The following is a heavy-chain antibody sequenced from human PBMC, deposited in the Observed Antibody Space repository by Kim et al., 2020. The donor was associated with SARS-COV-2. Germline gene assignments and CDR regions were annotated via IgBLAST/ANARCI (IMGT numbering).Heavy chain of an antibody. CDR1: GFTFSSYS. Sequence: GGSLRLSCAASGFTFSSYSMNWVRQAPGKGLEWVSSISSSSSYIYYADSVKGRFTISRDNAKNSLYLQMNSLRAEDTAVYYCARGGSYSLLWFGELYPGEDYYYYGMDVWGQGTTVTVSS. CDR2: ISSSSSYI. CDR3: ARGGSYSLLWFGELYPGEDYYYYGMDV. J-gene: IGHJ6*02. V-gene: IGHV3-21*01. D-gene: IGHD3-10*01.